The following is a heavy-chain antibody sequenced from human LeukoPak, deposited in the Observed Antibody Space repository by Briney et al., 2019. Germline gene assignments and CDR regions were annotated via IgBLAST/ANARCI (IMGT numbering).Heavy chain of an antibody. CDR1: GVSISTGSYY. J-gene: IGHJ4*02. V-gene: IGHV4-61*02. Sequence: PSATLSLTCTVSGVSISTGSYYWSWIRQPAGKGLEWIGSIYSSGSTNYSPSFKSRVTISVDTSKNQFSLNLSSVTAADTAVYYCARGEYDSSAYWGFYFENWGQGTLVTVSS. CDR3: ARGEYDSSAYWGFYFEN. D-gene: IGHD3-22*01. CDR2: IYSSGST.